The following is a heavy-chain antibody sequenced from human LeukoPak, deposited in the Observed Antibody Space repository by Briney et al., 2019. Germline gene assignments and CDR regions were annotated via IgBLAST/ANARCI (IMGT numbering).Heavy chain of an antibody. D-gene: IGHD5-12*01. V-gene: IGHV3-15*01. Sequence: GGSLRLSCAASGFTFSNAWMSWVRQAPGKGLEWVGRIKSKIDGGTIDYAAPVKGRFSISRDDSKNTLYLQMNSLRAEDTAVYYCASGLFTRKYSGYDVYGMDVWGQGTTVTVSS. CDR3: ASGLFTRKYSGYDVYGMDV. CDR2: IKSKIDGGTI. CDR1: GFTFSNAW. J-gene: IGHJ6*02.